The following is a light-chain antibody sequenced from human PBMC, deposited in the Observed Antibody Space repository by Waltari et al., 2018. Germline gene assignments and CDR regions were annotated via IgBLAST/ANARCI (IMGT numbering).Light chain of an antibody. CDR3: CSYAGLGIYV. CDR1: SSDVDNFTL. CDR2: EVT. V-gene: IGLV2-23*02. J-gene: IGLJ1*01. Sequence: QSGLTQPAPVSGSPGQSLTISCTGNSSDVDNFTLVSWYQQYPGKAPKPMVYEVTKRTSGVSDRFSGSKSGNTASLTIYGLQSEDEADYYCCSYAGLGIYVFGTGTKVTVL.